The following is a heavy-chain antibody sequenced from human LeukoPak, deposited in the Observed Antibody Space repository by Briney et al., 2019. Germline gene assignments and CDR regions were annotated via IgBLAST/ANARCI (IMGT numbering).Heavy chain of an antibody. CDR1: GGSISSSSYY. Sequence: SETLSLTCTVSGGSISSSSYYWGWIRQPPGKGLEWIGSIYYSGSTYYNPSLKSRVTISVDTSKDQFSLKLSSVTAADTAVYYCAGGYSSSWYQSYYYYMDVWGKGTTVTVSS. CDR2: IYYSGST. D-gene: IGHD6-13*01. CDR3: AGGYSSSWYQSYYYYMDV. J-gene: IGHJ6*03. V-gene: IGHV4-39*07.